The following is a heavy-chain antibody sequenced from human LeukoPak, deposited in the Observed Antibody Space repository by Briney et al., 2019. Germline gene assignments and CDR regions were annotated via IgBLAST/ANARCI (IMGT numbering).Heavy chain of an antibody. J-gene: IGHJ4*02. V-gene: IGHV4-4*09. CDR3: ARLDRQQLVVRS. Sequence: SETLSLTRTVSGGSISSYYSSWIRQPPGKGLEWIGYIYTSGRTNYNPSLQSRVTISLDTSNNQFSPKLSSVTAADTAVYYCARLDRQQLVVRSWGQGTLVTVSS. CDR2: IYTSGRT. CDR1: GGSISSYY. D-gene: IGHD6-13*01.